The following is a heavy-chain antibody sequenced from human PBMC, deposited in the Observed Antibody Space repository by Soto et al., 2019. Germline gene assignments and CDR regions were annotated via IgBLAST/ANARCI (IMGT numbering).Heavy chain of an antibody. CDR2: INPNSGGT. V-gene: IGHV1-2*02. J-gene: IGHJ6*02. CDR3: ARDTPLYDSSGYYPYYYYYGMDV. CDR1: GYTFTGYY. Sequence: ASVKVSCKASGYTFTGYYMHWVRQAPGQGLEWMGGINPNSGGTNYAQKFQGRVTMTRDTSISTAYMELSRLRSDDTAVYYCARDTPLYDSSGYYPYYYYYGMDVWGQGTTVTV. D-gene: IGHD3-22*01.